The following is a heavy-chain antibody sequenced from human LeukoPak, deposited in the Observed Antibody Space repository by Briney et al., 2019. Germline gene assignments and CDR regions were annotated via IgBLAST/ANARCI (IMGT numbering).Heavy chain of an antibody. Sequence: SETLSLTCTVSGGSINGFYWSWIRQSPGKGLEWIGSIYYTGDTNFSPSLKSRVTISVDTSKNQFSLKLSSVTAADTAVYYCAREVDGGKVDYWGQGTLVTVSS. CDR2: IYYTGDT. CDR1: GGSINGFY. J-gene: IGHJ4*02. CDR3: AREVDGGKVDY. V-gene: IGHV4-59*01. D-gene: IGHD4-23*01.